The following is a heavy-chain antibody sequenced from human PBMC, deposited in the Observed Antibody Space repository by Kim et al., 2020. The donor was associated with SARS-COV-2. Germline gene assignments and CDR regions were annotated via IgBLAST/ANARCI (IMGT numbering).Heavy chain of an antibody. CDR3: ARVRSGSYTYHFDY. Sequence: GGSLRLSCAASGFTVNSNYYMSWVRQAPGEGLGWVSIIYSDGSASYADSVKGRFTISRDNSKNTLYLQMNSLRAEDTAIYYCARVRSGSYTYHFDYWGQGTLVTVSS. CDR2: IYSDGSA. J-gene: IGHJ4*02. V-gene: IGHV3-53*01. CDR1: GFTVNSNYY. D-gene: IGHD1-26*01.